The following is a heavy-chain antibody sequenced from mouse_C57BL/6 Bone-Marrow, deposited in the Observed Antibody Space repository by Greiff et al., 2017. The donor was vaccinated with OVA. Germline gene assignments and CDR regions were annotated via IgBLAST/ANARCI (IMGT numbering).Heavy chain of an antibody. CDR3: SIYDYEFAY. Sequence: VQLVQTGGGLVRPGNSLKLSCVTSGFTFSNYRMHWLRQPPGKRLEWIAVITVKSDNYGANHAESVIGRFAISRDDTKSSVYLEMNRFREEETATYLCSIYDYEFAYWGQGTLVTVSA. J-gene: IGHJ3*01. CDR2: ITVKSDNYGA. V-gene: IGHV13-2*01. CDR1: GFTFSNYR. D-gene: IGHD2-4*01.